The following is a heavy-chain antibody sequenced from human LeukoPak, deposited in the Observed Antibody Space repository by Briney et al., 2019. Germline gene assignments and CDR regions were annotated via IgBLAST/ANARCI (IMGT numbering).Heavy chain of an antibody. D-gene: IGHD5-24*01. V-gene: IGHV4-59*01. CDR3: ARGALRGGYNFYHY. CDR2: IYYSGST. Sequence: SETLSLTCTVSGVSISSYYWSWIRQPPGKGLEWIGYIYYSGSTNYNPSLKSRVTISVDTSKNQFSLKLSSVTAADTAVYYCARGALRGGYNFYHYWGQGTLVTVSS. CDR1: GVSISSYY. J-gene: IGHJ4*02.